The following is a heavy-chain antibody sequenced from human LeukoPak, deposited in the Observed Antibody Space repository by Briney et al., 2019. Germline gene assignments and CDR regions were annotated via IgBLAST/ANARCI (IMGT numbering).Heavy chain of an antibody. J-gene: IGHJ6*02. Sequence: SETLSLTCAVYGGSFSGYYWSWIRQPPGKGLEWIGEINHSGSTNYNPSLKSRVTMSVDTSKNQLSLKLSSVTAADTAVYYCARLPHRFLGYYYYGMDVWGQGTTVTVSS. CDR3: ARLPHRFLGYYYYGMDV. CDR1: GGSFSGYY. CDR2: INHSGST. D-gene: IGHD3-3*01. V-gene: IGHV4-34*01.